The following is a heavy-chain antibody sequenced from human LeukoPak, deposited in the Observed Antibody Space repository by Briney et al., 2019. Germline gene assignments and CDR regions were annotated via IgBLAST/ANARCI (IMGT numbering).Heavy chain of an antibody. CDR1: GFTFSSYA. CDR2: ISYDGSNK. J-gene: IGHJ4*02. Sequence: PGGSLRLSCAASGFTFSSYAMHWVRQAPGKGLEWVAVISYDGSNKYYADSVKGRSTISRDNSKNTLFLQMNSLRAEDTAVFYCARDHYDSSAYYYVGYYWGQGTLVAVSS. D-gene: IGHD3-22*01. V-gene: IGHV3-30*04. CDR3: ARDHYDSSAYYYVGYY.